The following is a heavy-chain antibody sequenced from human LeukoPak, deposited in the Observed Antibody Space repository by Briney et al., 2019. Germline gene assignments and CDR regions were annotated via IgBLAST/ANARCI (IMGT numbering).Heavy chain of an antibody. Sequence: ASVKVSCKVSGYTLTQLSMHWVRQAPGKGLEWMGGFDPEDGETIYAQKFQGRVTMTEDTSTDTAYMELSSLRSEDTAVYYCATLVAGTHNNWFDPWGQGTLVTVSS. D-gene: IGHD6-19*01. CDR1: GYTLTQLS. CDR2: FDPEDGET. J-gene: IGHJ5*02. V-gene: IGHV1-24*01. CDR3: ATLVAGTHNNWFDP.